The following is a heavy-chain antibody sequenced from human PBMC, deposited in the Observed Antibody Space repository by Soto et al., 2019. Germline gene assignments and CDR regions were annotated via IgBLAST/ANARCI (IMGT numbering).Heavy chain of an antibody. CDR3: ARAPSAPMVRVYYYYGMDV. CDR1: GYTFTSYD. Sequence: ASVKVSCKASGYTFTSYDINWVRQATGQGLEWMGWMNPNSGNTGYAQKFQGRVTMTRNTSISTAYMELSSLRSEDTAVYYCARAPSAPMVRVYYYYGMDVWGQGTPVTVSS. D-gene: IGHD3-10*01. CDR2: MNPNSGNT. V-gene: IGHV1-8*01. J-gene: IGHJ6*02.